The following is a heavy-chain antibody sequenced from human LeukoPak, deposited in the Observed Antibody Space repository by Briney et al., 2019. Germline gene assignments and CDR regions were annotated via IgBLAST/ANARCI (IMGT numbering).Heavy chain of an antibody. J-gene: IGHJ5*02. CDR2: IYYSGST. D-gene: IGHD6-6*01. CDR3: ARLSIAARTNWFDP. Sequence: SETLSLTCTVSGGSISSHYWSWIRQPPGKGLEWIGYIYYSGSTNYNPSLKSRVPISVDTSKNQFSLKLSSVTAADTAVYYCARLSIAARTNWFDPWGQGTLVTVSS. V-gene: IGHV4-59*11. CDR1: GGSISSHY.